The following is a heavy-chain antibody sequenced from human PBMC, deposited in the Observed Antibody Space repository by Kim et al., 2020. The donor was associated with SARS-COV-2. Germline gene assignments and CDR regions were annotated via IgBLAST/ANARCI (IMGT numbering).Heavy chain of an antibody. CDR2: ISENSGNL. CDR3: ALRGNIVVVSGNKYYHYGMDV. V-gene: IGHV1-18*01. CDR1: DYNFHTYG. D-gene: IGHD2-15*01. J-gene: IGHJ6*02. Sequence: ASVKVSCKTSDYNFHTYGISWVRQAPGQGLEWVGWISENSGNLEYAQKFQGRVTMTTDTSTTTAYMELRNLRSDDTAVYYCALRGNIVVVSGNKYYHYGMDVWGQGTTVTVSS.